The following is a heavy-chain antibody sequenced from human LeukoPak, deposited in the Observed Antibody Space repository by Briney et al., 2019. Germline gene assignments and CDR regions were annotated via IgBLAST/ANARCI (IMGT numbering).Heavy chain of an antibody. V-gene: IGHV3-74*01. CDR2: INSDGSST. D-gene: IGHD4/OR15-4a*01. CDR1: GFTFSSYW. J-gene: IGHJ4*02. Sequence: GGSLRLSCAASGFTFSSYWMHWVRQAPGKGLVWVSRINSDGSSTSYADSVKGRFTISRDNAKNTLYLQMNSPRAEDTAVYYCARRAGAYSHPYDYWGQGTLATVSS. CDR3: ARRAGAYSHPYDY.